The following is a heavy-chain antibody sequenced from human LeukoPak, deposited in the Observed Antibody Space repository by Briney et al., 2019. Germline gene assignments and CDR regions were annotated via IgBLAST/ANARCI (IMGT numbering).Heavy chain of an antibody. J-gene: IGHJ4*02. D-gene: IGHD6-13*01. CDR3: ARDPVAAAQRGYFDY. V-gene: IGHV3-30*04. CDR1: GFTFSSYA. Sequence: PGRSLRLSCAASGFTFSSYAMHWVRQAPGKGLEWVAVISYDGSNKYYADSMKGRFTISRDNSKNTLYPQMNSLRAEDTAMYYCARDPVAAAQRGYFDYWGQGTLVTVSS. CDR2: ISYDGSNK.